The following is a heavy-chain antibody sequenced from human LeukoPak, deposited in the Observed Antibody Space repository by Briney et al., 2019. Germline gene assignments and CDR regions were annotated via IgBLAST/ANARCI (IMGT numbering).Heavy chain of an antibody. J-gene: IGHJ4*02. Sequence: SETLSLTCTVSGGSISSYYWSWIRQPPGKGLEWIGYIYYSGNTNYNPSLKSRVTISVDTSKNQLSLKLSSVTDADTAVYYCARVPLYCSGGSCYPYYFEYWGLGTLVTVSS. CDR3: ARVPLYCSGGSCYPYYFEY. V-gene: IGHV4-59*01. D-gene: IGHD2-15*01. CDR1: GGSISSYY. CDR2: IYYSGNT.